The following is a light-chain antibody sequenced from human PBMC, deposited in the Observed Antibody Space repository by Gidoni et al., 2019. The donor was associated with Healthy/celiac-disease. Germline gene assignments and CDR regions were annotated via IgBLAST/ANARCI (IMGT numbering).Light chain of an antibody. V-gene: IGLV2-14*01. CDR3: SSYTSSSTLWV. J-gene: IGLJ3*02. CDR1: SSDVGGYNY. CDR2: DVS. Sequence: QSALTQPASVSGPPGPSITISCTGTSSDVGGYNYVSWYQQHPGKAPKLMIYDVSNRPSGVSNRFSGSKSGNTASLTISGLQAEDEADYYCSSYTSSSTLWVFGGGTKLTVL.